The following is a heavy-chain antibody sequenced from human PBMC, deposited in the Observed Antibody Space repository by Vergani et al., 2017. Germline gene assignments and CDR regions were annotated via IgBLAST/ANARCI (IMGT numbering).Heavy chain of an antibody. Sequence: QVQLVQSGAEVKKPGASVKVSCTVSGYTLTELSMHWVRQAPGKGLEWMGGFDPEDGDTIYAQKFQGRVTMTEDTSTDTAYMELSSLRSEDTALYYCATVYSQGTACCWFDPWGQGTLVTVSS. V-gene: IGHV1-24*01. J-gene: IGHJ5*02. CDR1: GYTLTELS. D-gene: IGHD5-18*01. CDR3: ATVYSQGTACCWFDP. CDR2: FDPEDGDT.